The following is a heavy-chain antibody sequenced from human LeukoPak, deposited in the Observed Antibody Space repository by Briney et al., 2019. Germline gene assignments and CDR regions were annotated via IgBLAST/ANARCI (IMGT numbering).Heavy chain of an antibody. J-gene: IGHJ4*02. CDR3: ARGPGYRADFDY. D-gene: IGHD5-18*01. CDR1: GGTFSSYA. V-gene: IGHV1-69*05. Sequence: SVKVSCKASGGTFSSYAISWVRQAPGQGLEWMGRIIPIFGTANYAQKFQGRVTITTDESTSTAYMELSSLRSEDTAVYYCARGPGYRADFDYWGQGTLVTVSS. CDR2: IIPIFGTA.